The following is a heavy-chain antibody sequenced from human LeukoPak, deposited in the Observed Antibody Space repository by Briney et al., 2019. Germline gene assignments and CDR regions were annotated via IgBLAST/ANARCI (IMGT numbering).Heavy chain of an antibody. CDR1: GFTFSSYS. Sequence: PGGSLRLSCAASGFTFSSYSMNWVRQAPGKGLECVSSISSSGSYIYYADSVKGRFTISRDNAKNSLYLQMNSLRAEDTAVYYCARDHYYGSGSRGMDVWGQGTTVTVSS. CDR2: ISSSGSYI. V-gene: IGHV3-21*01. CDR3: ARDHYYGSGSRGMDV. D-gene: IGHD3-10*01. J-gene: IGHJ6*02.